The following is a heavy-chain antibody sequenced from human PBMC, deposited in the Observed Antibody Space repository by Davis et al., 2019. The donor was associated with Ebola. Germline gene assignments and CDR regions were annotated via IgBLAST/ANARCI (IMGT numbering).Heavy chain of an antibody. CDR1: GYSFTSYW. J-gene: IGHJ4*02. D-gene: IGHD3-22*01. V-gene: IGHV5-10-1*01. CDR3: ARPHYDSSGYYVY. Sequence: GESLKISCTASGYSFTSYWISWVRQMPGKGLEWMARIDPSDSYTNYSPSFQGHVTISADKSISTAYLQWSSLKASDTAMYYCARPHYDSSGYYVYWGQGTLVTVSS. CDR2: IDPSDSYT.